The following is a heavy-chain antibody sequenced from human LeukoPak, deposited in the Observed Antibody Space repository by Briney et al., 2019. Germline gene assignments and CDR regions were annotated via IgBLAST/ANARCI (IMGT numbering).Heavy chain of an antibody. Sequence: SETLSLTCAVSGGSISSSNWWSWVRQPPGKGLEWIGEIYHSGSTNYNPSLKSRVTISVDKSKNQFSLKLSSVTAADTAVYYCARAGAAAGNFDYWGQGTLVTLHS. J-gene: IGHJ4*02. V-gene: IGHV4-4*02. CDR1: GGSISSSNW. D-gene: IGHD6-13*01. CDR3: ARAGAAAGNFDY. CDR2: IYHSGST.